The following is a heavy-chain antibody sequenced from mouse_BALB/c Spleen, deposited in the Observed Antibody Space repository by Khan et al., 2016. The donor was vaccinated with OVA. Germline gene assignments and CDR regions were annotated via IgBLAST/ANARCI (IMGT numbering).Heavy chain of an antibody. CDR2: ISSGGDYT. J-gene: IGHJ3*01. V-gene: IGHV5-6*01. CDR1: GFTFSSYS. D-gene: IGHD4-1*01. CDR3: AYHLTGSFAY. Sequence: EVELVESGGDLVKPGGSLKLSCAASGFTFSSYSMSWVRQTPDKRLEWVASISSGGDYTYYPDSVKGRFTISRDNAKNTLYLQMSDLKSEDTAMYYCAYHLTGSFAYWGQGTLVTGSA.